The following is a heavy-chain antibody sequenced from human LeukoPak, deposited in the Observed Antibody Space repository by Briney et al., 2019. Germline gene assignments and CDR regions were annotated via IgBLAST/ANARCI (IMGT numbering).Heavy chain of an antibody. CDR3: TRDQSYYDSSGYLPHDAFDI. CDR1: GFTFSDYY. J-gene: IGHJ3*02. V-gene: IGHV3-49*03. CDR2: IRSKAYGGTT. Sequence: GGSLRLSCAASGFTFSDYYMSWIRQAPGKGLEWVGFIRSKAYGGTTEYAASVKGRFTISRDDSKSIAYLQMNSLKTEDTAVYYCTRDQSYYDSSGYLPHDAFDIWGQGTMVTVSS. D-gene: IGHD3-22*01.